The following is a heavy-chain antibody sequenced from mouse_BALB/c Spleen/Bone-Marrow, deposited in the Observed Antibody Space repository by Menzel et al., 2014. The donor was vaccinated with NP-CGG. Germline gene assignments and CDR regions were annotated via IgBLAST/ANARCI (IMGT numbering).Heavy chain of an antibody. CDR2: ISCYNGAT. J-gene: IGHJ3*01. V-gene: IGHV1S34*01. CDR1: GYSFTGYY. D-gene: IGHD2-4*01. Sequence: LVKTGASVKISCKASGYSFTGYYIHWVKQSHGQSLEWIGYISCYNGATSYNQKFKGKATFTVDTSSSTAYVQFNSLTSEDSAVYYWASPIYYDSWFAYWGQGTLVTVSA. CDR3: ASPIYYDSWFAY.